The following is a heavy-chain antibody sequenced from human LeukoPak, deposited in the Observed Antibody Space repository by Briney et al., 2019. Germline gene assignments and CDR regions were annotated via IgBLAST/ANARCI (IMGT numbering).Heavy chain of an antibody. D-gene: IGHD6-19*01. Sequence: GGSLRLSCVAYGFSLSGYWMHWVRQAPGKGLVWVTRINSDGSSTSYADSVKGRFTVSRDNAKNTLYLQMTSLRADDTAIYYCARGPGPRSGWYGTDYWGQGILVAVSS. J-gene: IGHJ4*02. CDR3: ARGPGPRSGWYGTDY. CDR1: GFSLSGYW. V-gene: IGHV3-74*01. CDR2: INSDGSST.